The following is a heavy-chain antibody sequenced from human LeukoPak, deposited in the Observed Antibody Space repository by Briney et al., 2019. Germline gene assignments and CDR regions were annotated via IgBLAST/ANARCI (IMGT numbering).Heavy chain of an antibody. CDR1: GYTFSNYA. CDR3: AKWPEGDSSHFEY. Sequence: GSVKVSCKASGYTFSNYAMSWVRQAPGKGLEWVSAISGSGGRTYYADSVKGRFTISRDSSNSRNTLYLQMNSLTAEDTAVYHCAKWPEGDSSHFEYWGQGTLVTVSS. D-gene: IGHD2-2*01. V-gene: IGHV3-23*01. J-gene: IGHJ4*02. CDR2: ISGSGGRT.